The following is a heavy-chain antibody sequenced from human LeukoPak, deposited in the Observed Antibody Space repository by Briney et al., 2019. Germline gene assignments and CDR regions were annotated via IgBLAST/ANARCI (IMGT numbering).Heavy chain of an antibody. CDR1: GYTFTNYA. V-gene: IGHV1-3*01. J-gene: IGHJ4*02. CDR2: INGDNGNT. D-gene: IGHD6-19*01. CDR3: ARGGPNRSGWTLDH. Sequence: GASVKVSCKASGYTFTNYAMHWVRLAPGQRLEWMGWINGDNGNTESSQKFQGRVTITWDTSATTAYMELSSLRSEDTAVYYCARGGPNRSGWTLDHWGQGTLVTVSP.